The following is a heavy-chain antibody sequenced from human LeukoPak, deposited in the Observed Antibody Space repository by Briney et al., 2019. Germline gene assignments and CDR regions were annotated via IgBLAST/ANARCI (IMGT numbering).Heavy chain of an antibody. J-gene: IGHJ4*02. V-gene: IGHV3-48*02. D-gene: IGHD5-18*01. CDR3: AREGIQLWFPPDY. Sequence: GGSLRLSCAASGFTFSSYAMHWVRQAAGNGLEWVSYISSSSSTIYYADSVKGRFTISRDNAKNSLYLQMNSLRDEDTAVYYCAREGIQLWFPPDYWGQGTLVTVSS. CDR1: GFTFSSYA. CDR2: ISSSSSTI.